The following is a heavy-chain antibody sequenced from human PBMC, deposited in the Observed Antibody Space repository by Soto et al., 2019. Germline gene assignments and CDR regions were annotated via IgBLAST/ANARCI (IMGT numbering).Heavy chain of an antibody. V-gene: IGHV4-34*01. J-gene: IGHJ6*02. Sequence: PSETLSLTCAVYGGSFSGYYWSWIRQPPGKGLEWIGEINHSGSTNYNPSLKSRVTISVDTSKNQFSRKLSSVTAADTAVYYCARRDEDTAMVRDYYYYGMDVWGQGTTVTVSS. CDR1: GGSFSGYY. CDR2: INHSGST. D-gene: IGHD5-18*01. CDR3: ARRDEDTAMVRDYYYYGMDV.